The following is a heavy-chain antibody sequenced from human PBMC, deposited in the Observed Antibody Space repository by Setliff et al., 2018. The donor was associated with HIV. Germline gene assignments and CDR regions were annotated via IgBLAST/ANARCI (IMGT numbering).Heavy chain of an antibody. CDR2: FDPEDGET. D-gene: IGHD3-10*01. CDR1: GYTLTELS. CDR3: AAGTYYYGSGSRSRSPFDY. V-gene: IGHV1-24*01. Sequence: ASVKVSCKVSGYTLTELSMHWVRQAPGKGLEWMGGFDPEDGETIYAQKFQGRVTITRDMSTSTAYMELSSLRSEDTAVYYCAAGTYYYGSGSRSRSPFDYWGQGTLVTVSS. J-gene: IGHJ4*02.